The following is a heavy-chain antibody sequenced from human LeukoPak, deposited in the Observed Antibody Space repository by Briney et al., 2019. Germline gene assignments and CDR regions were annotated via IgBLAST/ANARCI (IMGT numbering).Heavy chain of an antibody. CDR1: GFTFSDYY. Sequence: GGSLRLSCAASGFTFSDYYMSWIRQAPGKGPEWVSYISSSGSTIYYADSVKGRFTISRDNAKNSLYLQMNSLRAEDTAVYYCARDPPYSGSYYFDYWGQGTLVTVSS. V-gene: IGHV3-11*04. D-gene: IGHD1-26*01. J-gene: IGHJ4*02. CDR3: ARDPPYSGSYYFDY. CDR2: ISSSGSTI.